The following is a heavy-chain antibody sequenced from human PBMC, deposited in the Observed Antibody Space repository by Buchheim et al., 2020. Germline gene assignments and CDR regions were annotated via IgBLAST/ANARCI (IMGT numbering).Heavy chain of an antibody. CDR3: ARRQPSGSWFDP. D-gene: IGHD3-22*01. J-gene: IGHJ5*02. CDR2: IYGGGAT. V-gene: IGHV3-66*01. Sequence: EVQLVESGGGLVQPGGSLRLSCAVSGFTVSSDSMSWVRQAPGKGLEWVSAIYGGGATYYTDSVKGRFNISRDSCKNTLYLQMNRLRVEDTAMYYCARRQPSGSWFDPWGQGTL. CDR1: GFTVSSDS.